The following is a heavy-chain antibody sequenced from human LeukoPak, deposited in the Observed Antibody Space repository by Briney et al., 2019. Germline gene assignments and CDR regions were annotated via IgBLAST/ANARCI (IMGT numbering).Heavy chain of an antibody. V-gene: IGHV4-4*07. CDR2: MYTSGST. D-gene: IGHD3-10*01. CDR1: GGSISSYY. Sequence: SETLSLTCTVFGGSISSYYWSWIRQPAGKGLEWIGRMYTSGSTNYNPSLKSRVTMSVDTSKNQFSLKLSSVTAADTAVYYCARDTGYHFGSGNYLYYFDHWGQGTLVTVSS. J-gene: IGHJ4*02. CDR3: ARDTGYHFGSGNYLYYFDH.